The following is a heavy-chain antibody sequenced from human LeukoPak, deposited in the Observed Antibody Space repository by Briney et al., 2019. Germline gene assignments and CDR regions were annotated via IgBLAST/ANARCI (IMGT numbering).Heavy chain of an antibody. J-gene: IGHJ5*02. Sequence: GGSLRLSCAASGFTFSDYNMNWVRQAPGKGLEWVSSISSSSSYMYYADSVQGRFTISRDNAKNSLYLQMNSLRAEDTAVYYCARDLDYGATPHWFGTWGQGTLVTVSS. D-gene: IGHD4-17*01. CDR1: GFTFSDYN. V-gene: IGHV3-21*01. CDR3: ARDLDYGATPHWFGT. CDR2: ISSSSSYM.